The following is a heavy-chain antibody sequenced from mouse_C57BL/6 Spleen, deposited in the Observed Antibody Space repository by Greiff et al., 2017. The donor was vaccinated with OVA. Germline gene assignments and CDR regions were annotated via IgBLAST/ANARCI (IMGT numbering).Heavy chain of an antibody. V-gene: IGHV3-6*01. CDR3: ASERAYGYDYWYFDV. D-gene: IGHD2-2*01. CDR1: GYSITSGYY. J-gene: IGHJ1*03. Sequence: DVQLQESGPGLVKPSQSLSLTCSVTGYSITSGYYWNWIRQFPGNKLEWMGYISYDGSTNYNPSLKNRISITRDTSTNPFFLKLKSVTTEDTATSYCASERAYGYDYWYFDVWGKGTTVTVSS. CDR2: ISYDGST.